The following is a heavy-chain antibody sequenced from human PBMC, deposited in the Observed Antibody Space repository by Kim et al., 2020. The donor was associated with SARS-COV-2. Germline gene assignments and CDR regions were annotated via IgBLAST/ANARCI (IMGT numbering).Heavy chain of an antibody. CDR2: TYYRSKWYN. Sequence: SQTLSLTCAISGDSVSSNSAAWNWIRQSPSRGLEWLGRTYYRSKWYNDYAVSVKSRITINPDTSKNQFSLQLNSVTPEDTAVYYCARGNPQQWLAQSGAFDIWGQGTMVTVSS. D-gene: IGHD6-19*01. CDR1: GDSVSSNSAA. J-gene: IGHJ3*02. CDR3: ARGNPQQWLAQSGAFDI. V-gene: IGHV6-1*01.